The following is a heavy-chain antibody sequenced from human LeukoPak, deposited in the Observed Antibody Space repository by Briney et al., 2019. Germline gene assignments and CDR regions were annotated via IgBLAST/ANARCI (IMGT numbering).Heavy chain of an antibody. V-gene: IGHV4-39*01. Sequence: SETLSLTCTVSGGSVSSSTYYWGWIRQPPGKGLEWIGSIYYGGSTYYNPSLNSRVTVSVDTSKNQFSLKLSSVSAADTAVYYCARRTYYGGFDYWGQGTLVTVSS. CDR1: GGSVSSSTYY. CDR3: ARRTYYGGFDY. CDR2: IYYGGST. D-gene: IGHD4-23*01. J-gene: IGHJ4*02.